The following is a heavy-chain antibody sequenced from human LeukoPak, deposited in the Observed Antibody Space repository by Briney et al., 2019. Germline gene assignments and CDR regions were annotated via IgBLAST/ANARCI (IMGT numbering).Heavy chain of an antibody. Sequence: ASVKVSCKVSGYTLTELSMHWVRQAPGKGLEWMGGFDPEDGETIYAQKFQGRVTMTEDTSTDTAYMELSSLRSEDTAVYYCATPGGSGWYWVFDYWGQGTLVTVSS. J-gene: IGHJ4*02. D-gene: IGHD6-19*01. CDR3: ATPGGSGWYWVFDY. CDR2: FDPEDGET. V-gene: IGHV1-24*01. CDR1: GYTLTELS.